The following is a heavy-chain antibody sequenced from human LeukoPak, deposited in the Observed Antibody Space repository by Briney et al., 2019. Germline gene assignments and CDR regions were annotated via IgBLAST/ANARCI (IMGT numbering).Heavy chain of an antibody. V-gene: IGHV1-2*02. Sequence: ASVKVSCKASGYTFTGYFLHWVRQAPGQGLEWMGWINPKTGVTAYAQTFQGRVIMTRDTSISAAYMDLSRLRSDDTAVYYCARGDSHTSDYYLYFLDYWGQGTLVTVSS. CDR1: GYTFTGYF. D-gene: IGHD3-22*01. J-gene: IGHJ4*02. CDR3: ARGDSHTSDYYLYFLDY. CDR2: INPKTGVT.